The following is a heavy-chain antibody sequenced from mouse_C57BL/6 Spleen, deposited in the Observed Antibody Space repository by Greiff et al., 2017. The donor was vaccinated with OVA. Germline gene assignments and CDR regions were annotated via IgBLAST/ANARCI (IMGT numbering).Heavy chain of an antibody. CDR1: GFTFSSYA. J-gene: IGHJ2*01. CDR3: ARDELGQDY. V-gene: IGHV5-4*01. Sequence: EVKLMESGGGLVKPGGSLKISCAASGFTFSSYAMSWVRQTPEKRLEWVAPISDGGSYTYYTDNVKGRFTISRDNAKNNLYLQMSHLKSEDTAMYYCARDELGQDYWGQGTTLTVSS. CDR2: ISDGGSYT. D-gene: IGHD4-1*01.